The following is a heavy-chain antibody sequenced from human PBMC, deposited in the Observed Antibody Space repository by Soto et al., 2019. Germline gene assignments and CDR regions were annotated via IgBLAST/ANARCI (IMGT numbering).Heavy chain of an antibody. D-gene: IGHD3-3*01. CDR2: IWYDGSNK. J-gene: IGHJ6*02. V-gene: IGHV3-33*01. Sequence: GGSLRLSCAASGFTFSSYGMHWVRQAPGKGLEWVAVIWYDGSNKYYADSVKGRFTISRDNSKNTLYLQMNSLRAEDTAVYYCARDREYYDFWSGYYNDYYYGMDVWGQGTTVTVSS. CDR3: ARDREYYDFWSGYYNDYYYGMDV. CDR1: GFTFSSYG.